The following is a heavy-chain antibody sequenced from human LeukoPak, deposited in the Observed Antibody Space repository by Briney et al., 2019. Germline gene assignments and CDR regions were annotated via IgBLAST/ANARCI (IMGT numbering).Heavy chain of an antibody. Sequence: PSETLSLTCTVSGGSISSYYWSWIRQPPGKGLEWIGYIYYSGSTNYNPSLKSRVTISVDTSKNQFSLKLSSVTAADTVVYYCARDDGRYYYDSSGFDYWGQGTLVTVSS. CDR1: GGSISSYY. CDR3: ARDDGRYYYDSSGFDY. J-gene: IGHJ4*02. D-gene: IGHD3-22*01. CDR2: IYYSGST. V-gene: IGHV4-59*12.